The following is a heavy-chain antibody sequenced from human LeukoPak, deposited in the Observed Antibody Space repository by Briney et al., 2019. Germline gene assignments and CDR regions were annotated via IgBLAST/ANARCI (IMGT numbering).Heavy chain of an antibody. CDR1: GFTFSSYG. D-gene: IGHD3-22*01. J-gene: IGHJ4*02. Sequence: GGSLRLSCAASGFTFSSYGMHWVRQAPGKGLEWVAFIRYDGSNKYYADSVKGRFTISRDNSKNTLYLHVNSLRPEDTAVYYCARVPNYYDSSGLGGYFDYWGQGTLVTVSS. CDR3: ARVPNYYDSSGLGGYFDY. CDR2: IRYDGSNK. V-gene: IGHV3-30*02.